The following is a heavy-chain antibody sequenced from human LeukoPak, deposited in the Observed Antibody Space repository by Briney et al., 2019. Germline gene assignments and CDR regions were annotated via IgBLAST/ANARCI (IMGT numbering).Heavy chain of an antibody. CDR2: INHSGST. Sequence: SHTLSLTCAVYGGSSSGYYWSWIRQPPGKGLEWIGEINHSGSTNYNPSLKSRVTISVDTSKNQFSLKLSSVTAADTAVYYCARAAQLVRDFDYWGQGTLVTVSS. D-gene: IGHD6-13*01. V-gene: IGHV4-34*01. J-gene: IGHJ4*02. CDR3: ARAAQLVRDFDY. CDR1: GGSSSGYY.